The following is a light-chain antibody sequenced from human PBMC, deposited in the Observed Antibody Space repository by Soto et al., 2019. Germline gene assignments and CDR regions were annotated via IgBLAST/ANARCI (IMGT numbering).Light chain of an antibody. CDR2: DAS. J-gene: IGKJ3*01. Sequence: AIQLTQSPSSLSASIRDTVTITCRASQGISSALAWYQQKPGKAPNLLIHDASSLESGVPSRFSGSGSGRAFTLTIGSLQPEDFATDYCQQFNSYPLTFGPGTKVDIK. V-gene: IGKV1-13*02. CDR1: QGISSA. CDR3: QQFNSYPLT.